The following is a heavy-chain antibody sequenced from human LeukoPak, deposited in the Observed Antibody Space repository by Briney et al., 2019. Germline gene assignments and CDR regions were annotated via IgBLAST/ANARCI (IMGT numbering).Heavy chain of an antibody. D-gene: IGHD3-22*01. CDR3: ARDGDSSGYYYFDY. CDR2: VNSGGTST. CDR1: GFTFSRYD. Sequence: GGSLRLSCAASGFTFSRYDMSWVRQAPGKGLEWVSTVNSGGTSTYDADSVKGRFTISRDNSKNTLYLQMNSLRAEDTAVYYCARDGDSSGYYYFDYWGQGTLVTVSS. V-gene: IGHV3-23*01. J-gene: IGHJ4*02.